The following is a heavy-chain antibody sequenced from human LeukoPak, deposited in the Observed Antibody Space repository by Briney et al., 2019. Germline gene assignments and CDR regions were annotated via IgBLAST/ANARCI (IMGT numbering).Heavy chain of an antibody. CDR1: EYTLTELF. Sequence: ASVKDSLKVSEYTLTELFMHWVGQAPGKGLEWLGGFDPEDGDIIYAQKFQGRVTMSDDTSTDTAYMELGSLRSDDTAVYYCAADRGDYSGSYWTAFDIWGQGTMVTVSS. J-gene: IGHJ3*02. CDR2: FDPEDGDI. V-gene: IGHV1-24*01. D-gene: IGHD1-26*01. CDR3: AADRGDYSGSYWTAFDI.